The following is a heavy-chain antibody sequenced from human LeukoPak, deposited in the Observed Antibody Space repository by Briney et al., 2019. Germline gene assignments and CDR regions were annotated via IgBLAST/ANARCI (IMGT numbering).Heavy chain of an antibody. J-gene: IGHJ4*02. CDR1: RASISDNY. D-gene: IGHD6-13*01. V-gene: IGHV4-4*07. CDR3: TIGGASGSLAH. Sequence: PSETLSLTCTVSRASISDNYWSWSRQPAGKALEWIGRTYTSGDTNYNPSLKSRAGVSVDTSKNQFYLSLRYVTAADTAVYYCTIGGASGSLAHWGPGTLVTVSS. CDR2: TYTSGDT.